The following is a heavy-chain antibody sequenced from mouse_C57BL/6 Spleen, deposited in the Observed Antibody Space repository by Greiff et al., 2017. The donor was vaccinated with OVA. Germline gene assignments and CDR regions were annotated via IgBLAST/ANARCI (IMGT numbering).Heavy chain of an antibody. CDR1: GFTFSSYA. V-gene: IGHV5-4*01. CDR3: ARDRDWMDY. Sequence: EVQLVESGGGLVKPGGSLKLSCAASGFTFSSYAMSWVRQTPEKRLEWVATISDGGSYTYYPDNVKGRFTISRDNAKNNLYLQMSHLKSEDTAMYYCARDRDWMDYWGQGTSVTVSS. CDR2: ISDGGSYT. J-gene: IGHJ4*01. D-gene: IGHD3-3*01.